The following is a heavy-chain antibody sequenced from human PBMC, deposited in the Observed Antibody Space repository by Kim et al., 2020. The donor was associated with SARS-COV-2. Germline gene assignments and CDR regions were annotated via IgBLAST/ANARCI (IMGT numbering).Heavy chain of an antibody. CDR1: GFTFSSYW. J-gene: IGHJ6*02. CDR3: ARDRGIAAAGPFYYYYGMYV. Sequence: GGSLRLSCAASGFTFSSYWMSWVRQAPGKGLEWVANIKQDGSEKYYVDSVKGRFTISRDNAKNSLYLQMNSLRAEDTAVYYCARDRGIAAAGPFYYYYGMYVWGQGTTVTVSS. CDR2: IKQDGSEK. V-gene: IGHV3-7*01. D-gene: IGHD6-13*01.